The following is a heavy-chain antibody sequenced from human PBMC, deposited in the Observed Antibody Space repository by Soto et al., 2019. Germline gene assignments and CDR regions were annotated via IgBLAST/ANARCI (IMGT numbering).Heavy chain of an antibody. Sequence: RASVKVSCKASGGTFSSYAISWVRQAPGQGLEWMGGIIPIFGTANYAQKFQGRVTITADKSTSTAYMELSSLRSEDTAVYYCARARQVVTATRWNYYGMDVWGQGTTVTVSS. D-gene: IGHD2-21*02. CDR1: GGTFSSYA. CDR2: IIPIFGTA. CDR3: ARARQVVTATRWNYYGMDV. J-gene: IGHJ6*02. V-gene: IGHV1-69*06.